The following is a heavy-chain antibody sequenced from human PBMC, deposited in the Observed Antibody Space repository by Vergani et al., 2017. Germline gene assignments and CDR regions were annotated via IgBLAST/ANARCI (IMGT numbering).Heavy chain of an antibody. CDR1: GFTFSSYG. Sequence: QVQLVESGGGVVQPGRSLRLSCAASGFTFSSYGMHWVRQAPGKGLEWVAVIWYDGSNKYYADAVKGRFTISRDNSKNSLYLQMNSLRAEDTAVYYCARERGWELHPFDYWGQGTLVTVSS. D-gene: IGHD1-26*01. J-gene: IGHJ4*02. V-gene: IGHV3-33*01. CDR3: ARERGWELHPFDY. CDR2: IWYDGSNK.